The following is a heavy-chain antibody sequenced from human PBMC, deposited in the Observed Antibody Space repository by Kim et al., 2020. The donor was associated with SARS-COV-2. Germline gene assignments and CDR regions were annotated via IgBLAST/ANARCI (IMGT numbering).Heavy chain of an antibody. CDR1: GFTFSSYA. D-gene: IGHD3-3*01. Sequence: GGSLRLSCSASGFTFSSYAMHWVRQAPGKGLEYVSAISSNGGSTYYADSVKGRFTISRDNSKNTLYLQMSSLRAEDTAVYYCVKGEKLRFLEWLLDGAAFDYWGQGTLVTVSS. CDR3: VKGEKLRFLEWLLDGAAFDY. J-gene: IGHJ4*02. V-gene: IGHV3-64D*09. CDR2: ISSNGGST.